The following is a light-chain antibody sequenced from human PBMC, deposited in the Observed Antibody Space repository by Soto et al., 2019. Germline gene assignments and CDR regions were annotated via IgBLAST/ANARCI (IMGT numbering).Light chain of an antibody. CDR2: EVS. Sequence: QSALTQPPSASGSPGQSVTISCTGTSSDVGGYNYVSWYQQHPGKAPKLMIYEVSKRPSGVPDRFSGSKSGNTASLTVSGLQAEDEADYYCSSYAGSNRVFGTGTKVTDL. CDR3: SSYAGSNRV. V-gene: IGLV2-8*01. CDR1: SSDVGGYNY. J-gene: IGLJ1*01.